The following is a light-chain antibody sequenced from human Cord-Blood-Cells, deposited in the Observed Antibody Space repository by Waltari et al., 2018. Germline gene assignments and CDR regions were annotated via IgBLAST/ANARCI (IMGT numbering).Light chain of an antibody. CDR2: YDD. Sequence: QSVLTQPPSVSEAPRQRVTISCSGSSSNIGNNAVNWYQQLPGKAPKLLIYYDDLLSSGVSDRFSGSTSDTSASLAISGLQSEDEADYYCAAWDDSLNGYVFGTGTKVTVL. CDR1: SSNIGNNA. V-gene: IGLV1-36*01. J-gene: IGLJ1*01. CDR3: AAWDDSLNGYV.